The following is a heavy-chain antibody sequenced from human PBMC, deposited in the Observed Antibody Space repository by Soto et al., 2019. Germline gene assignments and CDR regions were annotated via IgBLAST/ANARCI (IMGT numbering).Heavy chain of an antibody. CDR2: IIPIFGTA. CDR1: GGTFSSYA. D-gene: IGHD6-6*01. V-gene: IGHV1-69*13. Sequence: GASVKVSCKASGGTFSSYAISWVRQAPGQGLEWMGGIIPIFGTANYAQKFQGRVTITADESTSTAYMELSSLRSEDTAVYYCASGGSSVPNSYYYGMDVWGQGTTVTVSS. J-gene: IGHJ6*02. CDR3: ASGGSSVPNSYYYGMDV.